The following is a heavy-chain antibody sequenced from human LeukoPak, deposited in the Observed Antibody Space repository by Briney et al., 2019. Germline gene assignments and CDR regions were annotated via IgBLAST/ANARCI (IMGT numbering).Heavy chain of an antibody. CDR3: ATVLYGSGSSYFDY. D-gene: IGHD3-10*01. J-gene: IGHJ4*02. CDR2: FDPEDGET. CDR1: GYTLTELS. V-gene: IGHV1-24*01. Sequence: ASVKVSCKVSGYTLTELSMHWARQAPGKGLEWMGGFDPEDGETIYAQKFQGRVTMTEDTSTDTAYMELSSLRSEDTAVYYCATVLYGSGSSYFDYWGQGTLVTVSS.